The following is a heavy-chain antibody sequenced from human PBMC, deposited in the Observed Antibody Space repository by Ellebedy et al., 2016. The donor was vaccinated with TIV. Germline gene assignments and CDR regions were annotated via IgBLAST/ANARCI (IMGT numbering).Heavy chain of an antibody. CDR3: AREGSFTSLDY. J-gene: IGHJ4*02. V-gene: IGHV3-30-3*01. D-gene: IGHD2-2*01. CDR1: GFTFTNYP. CDR2: ISLDGSSK. Sequence: PGGSLRLSCAASGFTFTNYPMHWVRQAPGKGLEWVTSISLDGSSKYYADSVKGRLSISRDNSKNTLDLQINSLRTEDTAVYYCAREGSFTSLDYWGQGTVVTVSS.